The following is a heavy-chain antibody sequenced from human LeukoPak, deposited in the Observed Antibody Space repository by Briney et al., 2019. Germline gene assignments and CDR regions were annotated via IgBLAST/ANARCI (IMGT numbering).Heavy chain of an antibody. D-gene: IGHD4-17*01. Sequence: SETLSLTCTVSGGSISSSSYYWGWIRQPPGKGLEWLGSIYYSGSTYYNPSLKSRVTISVDTSKNQFSLKLSSVTAADTAVYYCATLGYGDYVDYWGQGTLVTVSS. J-gene: IGHJ4*02. CDR2: IYYSGST. CDR3: ATLGYGDYVDY. V-gene: IGHV4-39*01. CDR1: GGSISSSSYY.